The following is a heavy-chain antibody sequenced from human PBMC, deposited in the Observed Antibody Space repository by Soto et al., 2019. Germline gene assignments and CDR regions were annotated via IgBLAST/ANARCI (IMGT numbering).Heavy chain of an antibody. CDR1: GFTFSDYW. J-gene: IGHJ4*02. CDR2: ISGDVSST. Sequence: EVQLVESGGGLVQPGGSLRLSCAASGFTFSDYWMHWVRQVPGKGLVWVSRISGDVSSTSYADSVKGRFTISRDNAKNTLYVQMNSLRAEDTAVYHCTRGIGYSAQDYWGQGTPVTVSS. D-gene: IGHD1-1*01. CDR3: TRGIGYSAQDY. V-gene: IGHV3-74*01.